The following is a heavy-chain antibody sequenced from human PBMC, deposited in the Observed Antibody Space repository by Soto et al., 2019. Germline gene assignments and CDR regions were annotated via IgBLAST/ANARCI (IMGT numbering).Heavy chain of an antibody. V-gene: IGHV4-59*01. D-gene: IGHD3-10*01. CDR2: IYYSGST. J-gene: IGHJ4*02. CDR3: ARAGTNMVQFDY. CDR1: GGSISSYY. Sequence: PSETLSLTCTVSGGSISSYYWSWIRQPPGKGLEWIGYIYYSGSTNYNPSLKSRVTISVDTSKNQFSLEVHSVTAADTAVYYCARAGTNMVQFDYWGQGTLVTVSS.